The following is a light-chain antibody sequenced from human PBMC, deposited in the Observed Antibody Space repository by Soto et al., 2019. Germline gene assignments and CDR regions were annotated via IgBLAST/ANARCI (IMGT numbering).Light chain of an antibody. V-gene: IGKV3D-20*02. CDR1: QSVSSSY. CDR3: QQRSNWPWT. CDR2: DAS. J-gene: IGKJ1*01. Sequence: IVVTQCPGTLSMSPGEKAILSCRASQSVSSSYLAWYQQKPGQAPRLLIYDASSRATGIPARFSGSGSGTEFTLTISSLESEDFAVYYCQQRSNWPWTFGQGTKVDI.